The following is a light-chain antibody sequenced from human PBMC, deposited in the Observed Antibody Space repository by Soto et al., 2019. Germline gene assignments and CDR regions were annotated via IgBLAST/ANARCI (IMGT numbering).Light chain of an antibody. J-gene: IGLJ2*01. CDR2: EVT. CDR1: RSDIGAYNF. CDR3: SSSTNTNTLVI. V-gene: IGLV2-8*01. Sequence: QSALTQPPSASGSPGQSVTFSCTGTRSDIGAYNFVSWYQQFPGKAPKLIIYEVTRRPSGVPDRFSGSKSGNTASLTISGLQAEDEAMYFCSSSTNTNTLVIFGGGTKVTVL.